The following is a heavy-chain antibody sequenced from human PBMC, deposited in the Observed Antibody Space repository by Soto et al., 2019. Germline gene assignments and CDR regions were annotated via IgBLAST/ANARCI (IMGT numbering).Heavy chain of an antibody. CDR2: INIGSGNT. V-gene: IGHV1-3*05. Sequence: QVQLVQSGAEEKKPGASVKVSCKASGYAFSSYAMHWVRQAPGQRLEWMGWINIGSGNTEYSQNFQDRITITRDTSASXVXMXXSGLRSEDTYVYYCARDGGGCGDRPVYYCYIGMDVWVQGTAVTVSS. J-gene: IGHJ6*02. CDR1: GYAFSSYA. D-gene: IGHD2-15*01. CDR3: ARDGGGCGDRPVYYCYIGMDV.